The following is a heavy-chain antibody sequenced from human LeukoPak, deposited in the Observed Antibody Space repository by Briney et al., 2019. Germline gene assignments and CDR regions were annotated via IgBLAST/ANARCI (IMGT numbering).Heavy chain of an antibody. CDR2: MHYRGNT. D-gene: IGHD3-10*01. Sequence: SETLSLTCTVSGGSISSHYWSWIRQSPGKGLEWIGFMHYRGNTNSNPSLRSRVTISMDTSKNQVSLRLSSVTAADTAVYYCARDSGTTGEVKFDPWGQGSLVTVSS. CDR3: ARDSGTTGEVKFDP. J-gene: IGHJ5*02. V-gene: IGHV4-59*11. CDR1: GGSISSHY.